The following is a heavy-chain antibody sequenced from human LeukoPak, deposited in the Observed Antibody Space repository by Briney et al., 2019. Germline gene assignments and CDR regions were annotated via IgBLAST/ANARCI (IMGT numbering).Heavy chain of an antibody. V-gene: IGHV3-48*04. J-gene: IGHJ4*02. D-gene: IGHD3-16*01. CDR3: ARVIGSYGDSAY. CDR2: ISSTSSAI. Sequence: GGSLRPSCTASGFKFNSFSMNWARQAPGKGLEWLSYISSTSSAIYYADSVKGRFTISRDNAKNSLYLQMDSLRAEDTAIYYCARVIGSYGDSAYWGQGTLVTVSS. CDR1: GFKFNSFS.